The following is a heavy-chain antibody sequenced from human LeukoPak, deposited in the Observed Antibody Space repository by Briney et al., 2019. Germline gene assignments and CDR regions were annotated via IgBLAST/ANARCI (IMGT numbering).Heavy chain of an antibody. J-gene: IGHJ4*02. Sequence: ASVKVSCKASGYTFTGYYMHWVRQAPGQGLEWMGRINPNSGGTNYAQKFQGRVTMTRDTSISTAYMELSRLRSDDTAVYYCARDYYDSSGYYEGVHWGQRTLVTVSS. D-gene: IGHD3-22*01. CDR2: INPNSGGT. V-gene: IGHV1-2*06. CDR3: ARDYYDSSGYYEGVH. CDR1: GYTFTGYY.